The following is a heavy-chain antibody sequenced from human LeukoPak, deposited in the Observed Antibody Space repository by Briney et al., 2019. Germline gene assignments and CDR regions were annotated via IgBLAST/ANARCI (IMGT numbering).Heavy chain of an antibody. V-gene: IGHV3-30*04. J-gene: IGHJ4*02. Sequence: GALRLSCAASGFTFSSYAMHWVRQAPGKGLEWVAVISYDGSNKYYADPVKGRFTISRDNSKNTLYLQMNSLRAEDTAVYYCARDLDLDYYDSSGYAPPFGYWGQGTLVTVSS. CDR1: GFTFSSYA. CDR2: ISYDGSNK. D-gene: IGHD3-22*01. CDR3: ARDLDLDYYDSSGYAPPFGY.